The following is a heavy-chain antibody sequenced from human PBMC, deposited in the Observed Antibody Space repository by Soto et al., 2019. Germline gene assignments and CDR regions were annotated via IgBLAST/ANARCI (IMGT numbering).Heavy chain of an antibody. D-gene: IGHD6-13*01. V-gene: IGHV3-30*18. J-gene: IGHJ4*02. Sequence: QVQLVESGGGVVQPGRSLRLSCAASGFTFSSYGMYWVRQAPGKGLEWVAVISYDGSNKYYADSVKGRFTISRDNSKNTLYLQMNSLRPEDTAVYYCAKALIAAAGTGSYFDYWGQGTLVTVSS. CDR1: GFTFSSYG. CDR3: AKALIAAAGTGSYFDY. CDR2: ISYDGSNK.